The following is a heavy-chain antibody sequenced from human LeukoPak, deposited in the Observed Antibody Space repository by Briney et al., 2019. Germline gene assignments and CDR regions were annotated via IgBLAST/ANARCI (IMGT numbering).Heavy chain of an antibody. CDR3: ARGHRRYSSGWYFDY. Sequence: PSQTLSLTCTVSGSSISSGGYYWSWIRQHPGKGLEWIGYIYYSGSTYYNPSLKSRVTISVDASKNQFSLKLSSVTAADTAVYYCARGHRRYSSGWYFDYWGQGTLVTVSS. V-gene: IGHV4-31*03. J-gene: IGHJ4*02. CDR1: GSSISSGGYY. CDR2: IYYSGST. D-gene: IGHD6-19*01.